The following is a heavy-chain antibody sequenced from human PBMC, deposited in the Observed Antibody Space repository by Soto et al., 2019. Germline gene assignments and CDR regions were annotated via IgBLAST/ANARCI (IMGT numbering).Heavy chain of an antibody. CDR3: ARYSYRYGRDGVCYQGYDYCSLDV. J-gene: IGHJ6*02. D-gene: IGHD2-8*02. V-gene: IGHV1-18*01. CDR2: ISASNGNT. Sequence: ASVNVSCKASGYTFTSYGFSWVRQAPGQWLELMGWISASNGNTNYAQKLQGRVTMTTDTSTGTAYMELRSLRSDDTATYYCARYSYRYGRDGVCYQGYDYCSLDVWGQGTTVPVS. CDR1: GYTFTSYG.